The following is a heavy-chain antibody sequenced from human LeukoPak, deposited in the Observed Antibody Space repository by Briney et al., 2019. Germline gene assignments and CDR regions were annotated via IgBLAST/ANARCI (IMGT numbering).Heavy chain of an antibody. CDR1: GFTFDDYA. J-gene: IGHJ4*02. CDR3: AKDVEYSSSRYFDY. CDR2: ISWNSGGI. Sequence: PGRSLRLSCAASGFTFDDYAMHWVRQAPGKGLEWVSGISWNSGGIGYADSVKGRFTISRDNAKNSLYLQMNSLRAEDTALYYCAKDVEYSSSRYFDYWGQGTLVTVSS. V-gene: IGHV3-9*01. D-gene: IGHD6-13*01.